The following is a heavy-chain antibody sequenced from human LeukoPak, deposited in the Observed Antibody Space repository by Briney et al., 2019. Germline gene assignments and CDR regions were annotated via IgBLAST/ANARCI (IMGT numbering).Heavy chain of an antibody. CDR2: IYPGDSDT. Sequence: GESLKISCKGSGYSFTSSWIGWVRQMPGKGLEWMGIIYPGDSDTRYSPAFQVQVTLSAHNPISTPYLQWSSLKPSDTAIYYCAIYSDTYYFDHWGQETLVTVSS. J-gene: IGHJ4*02. CDR1: GYSFTSSW. D-gene: IGHD1-26*01. CDR3: AIYSDTYYFDH. V-gene: IGHV5-51*04.